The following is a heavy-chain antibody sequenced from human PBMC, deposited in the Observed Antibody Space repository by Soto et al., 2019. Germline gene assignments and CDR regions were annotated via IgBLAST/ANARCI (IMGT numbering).Heavy chain of an antibody. V-gene: IGHV3-30*18. CDR1: GFTFSSYG. CDR3: AKEGTAMVWYFDL. CDR2: ISYDGSNK. J-gene: IGHJ2*01. D-gene: IGHD5-18*01. Sequence: LRLSCSASGFTFSSYGMHWVRQAPGKGLEWVAVISYDGSNKYYADSVKGRFTISRDNSKNTLYLQMNSLRAEDTAVYYCAKEGTAMVWYFDLWGRGTLVTVSS.